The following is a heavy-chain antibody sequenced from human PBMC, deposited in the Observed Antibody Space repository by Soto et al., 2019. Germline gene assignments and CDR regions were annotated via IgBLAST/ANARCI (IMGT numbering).Heavy chain of an antibody. CDR3: ARDTNGWYSGYVY. Sequence: SETLSLTCTVSGGSISSGGYYWSWIRQHPGKGLEWIGYIYYSGSTYYNPSLKGRVTISVDTSKNQFSLKLSSVTAADTAVYYCARDTNGWYSGYVYWGQGTLVTVSS. CDR2: IYYSGST. J-gene: IGHJ4*02. V-gene: IGHV4-31*03. D-gene: IGHD6-19*01. CDR1: GGSISSGGYY.